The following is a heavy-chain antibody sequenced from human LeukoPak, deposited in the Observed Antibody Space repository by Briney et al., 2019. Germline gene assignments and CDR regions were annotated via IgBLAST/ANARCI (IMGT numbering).Heavy chain of an antibody. CDR1: GFTFSRYW. D-gene: IGHD5-12*01. V-gene: IGHV3-7*01. Sequence: GGSLRLSCVVSGFTFSRYWMSWVRQAPGKGLEWVANIKEDGSKKDYVDSVKGRFTISRDNAKNSLYLQMNSLRAEDTAVYYCARDTGYSGYFFGDYWGQGTLVTVSS. CDR3: ARDTGYSGYFFGDY. J-gene: IGHJ4*02. CDR2: IKEDGSKK.